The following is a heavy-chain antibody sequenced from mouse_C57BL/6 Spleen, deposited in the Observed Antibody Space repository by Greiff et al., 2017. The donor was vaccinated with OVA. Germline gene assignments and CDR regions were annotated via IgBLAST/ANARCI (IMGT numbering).Heavy chain of an antibody. CDR1: GYTFTSYW. J-gene: IGHJ4*01. CDR2: IDPSDSYT. D-gene: IGHD1-1*01. CDR3: ARSRDDYYGSSLRGAMDY. V-gene: IGHV1-50*01. Sequence: QVQLQQPGAELVKPGASVKLSCKASGYTFTSYWMQWVKQRPGQGLEWIGEIDPSDSYTNYNQKFKGKATLTVDTSSSTAYMQLSSLTSEYSAVYYCARSRDDYYGSSLRGAMDYWGQGTSVTVSS.